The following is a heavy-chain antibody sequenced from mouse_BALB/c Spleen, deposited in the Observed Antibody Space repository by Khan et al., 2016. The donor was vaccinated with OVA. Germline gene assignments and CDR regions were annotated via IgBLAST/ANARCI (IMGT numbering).Heavy chain of an antibody. CDR3: AKALCYYASSHRFDY. V-gene: IGHV5-12-2*01. J-gene: IGHJ2*01. CDR1: EFTFGTYT. Sequence: EVELVESGGGLVQPGGSLKLSCAASEFTFGTYTMSWVRQTPEKRLEWVAYISGGGRTYYLDTVKGRFTISRDNAKNTLSLQMSSMKSEDTAMYFCAKALCYYASSHRFDYWGQGTPLTVSS. D-gene: IGHD1-1*01. CDR2: ISGGGRT.